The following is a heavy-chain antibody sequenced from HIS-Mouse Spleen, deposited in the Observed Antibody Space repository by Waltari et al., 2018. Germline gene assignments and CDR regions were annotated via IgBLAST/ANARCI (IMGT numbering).Heavy chain of an antibody. J-gene: IGHJ3*02. CDR2: IIPILGIA. CDR1: GGPFSSYA. CDR3: ARHPEIAAAVGAFDI. D-gene: IGHD6-13*01. Sequence: QVQLVQSGAEVKKPGSSVQVSGKASGGPFSSYASRWVRPAPGQGLEWRGRIIPILGIANYAQKFQGRVTITADKSTSTAYMELSSLRSEDTAVYYCARHPEIAAAVGAFDIWGQGTMVTVSS. V-gene: IGHV1-69*04.